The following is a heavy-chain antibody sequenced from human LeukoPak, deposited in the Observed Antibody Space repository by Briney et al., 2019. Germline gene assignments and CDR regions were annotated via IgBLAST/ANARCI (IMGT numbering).Heavy chain of an antibody. Sequence: PGGSLRLSCAASGFTLSSYSMNWVRQAPGKGLEWVSSISSSSSYIYYADSVKGRFTISRDNAKNSLYLQMNSLRAEDTAVYYCASPGVYSSGPYDYWGQGTLVTVPS. CDR1: GFTLSSYS. J-gene: IGHJ4*02. CDR2: ISSSSSYI. D-gene: IGHD6-19*01. V-gene: IGHV3-21*01. CDR3: ASPGVYSSGPYDY.